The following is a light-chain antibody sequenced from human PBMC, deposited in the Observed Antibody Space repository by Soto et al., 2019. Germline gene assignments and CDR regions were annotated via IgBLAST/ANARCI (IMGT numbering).Light chain of an antibody. V-gene: IGKV3-15*01. Sequence: ETVMTQSPATLSVSPGERATLSCRASQSVSSNLAWYQQKPGQAPRLLIYGASTRATGIPARFSGSGSGTDFTLTINRLEPEDFAVYFCQQYGSSPLTFGGGTKVDSK. CDR3: QQYGSSPLT. J-gene: IGKJ4*01. CDR2: GAS. CDR1: QSVSSN.